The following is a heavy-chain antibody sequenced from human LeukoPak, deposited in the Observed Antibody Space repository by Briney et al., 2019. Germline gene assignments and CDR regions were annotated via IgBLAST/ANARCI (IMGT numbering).Heavy chain of an antibody. CDR1: GFTFGDYV. V-gene: IGHV3-23*01. Sequence: GGSLRHSCAASGFTFGDYVTTWVRQAPGKGLEWVSGITGSAGTTYYADSVKGRFTISRDNSKNTVSLQMNSLRAEDTAVYYCAKKTGATGFHPFDFWGRGTLVTVSS. J-gene: IGHJ4*02. CDR2: ITGSAGTT. D-gene: IGHD1-1*01. CDR3: AKKTGATGFHPFDF.